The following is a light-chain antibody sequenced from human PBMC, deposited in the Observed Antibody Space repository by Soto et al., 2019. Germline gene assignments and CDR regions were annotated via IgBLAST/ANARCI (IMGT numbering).Light chain of an antibody. CDR2: RNN. Sequence: QSVLTQPTSASGTPGQRVTISCSGSSSNIGTNTANWYQQLPGTAPKLLVYRNNQRPSGVPDRFSGTKSGTSASLAISGLQSEDEADYSCAAWDDSLNGYVFGTGTKLTVL. CDR3: AAWDDSLNGYV. CDR1: SSNIGTNT. V-gene: IGLV1-44*01. J-gene: IGLJ1*01.